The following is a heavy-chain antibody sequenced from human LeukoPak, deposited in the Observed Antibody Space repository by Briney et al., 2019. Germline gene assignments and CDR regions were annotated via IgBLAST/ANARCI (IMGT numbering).Heavy chain of an antibody. V-gene: IGHV3-66*02. CDR2: IYSDGST. J-gene: IGHJ5*02. CDR1: GFTFSSYW. CDR3: ARDQRSESYYPWGWFDP. D-gene: IGHD1-26*01. Sequence: GGSLRLSCAASGFTFSSYWMSWVRQAPGKGLEWVSVIYSDGSTYYTDSVKGRFTISRDNSKNTLYLQMNGLRPEDTAVYYCARDQRSESYYPWGWFDPWGQGTLVTVSS.